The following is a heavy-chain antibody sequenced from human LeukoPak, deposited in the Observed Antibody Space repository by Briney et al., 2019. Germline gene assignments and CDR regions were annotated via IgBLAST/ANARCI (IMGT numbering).Heavy chain of an antibody. J-gene: IGHJ4*02. Sequence: PGGSLRLSCEASGFTFSHYWMHWVRQAPGKGLVWVSRTSTDGSSTNSVDSVKGRFTISRDNSKNTLYLQMNSLRAEDTSVYYCVPTDSSGLDWGQGTLVTVSS. D-gene: IGHD3-22*01. V-gene: IGHV3-74*01. CDR3: VPTDSSGLD. CDR1: GFTFSHYW. CDR2: TSTDGSST.